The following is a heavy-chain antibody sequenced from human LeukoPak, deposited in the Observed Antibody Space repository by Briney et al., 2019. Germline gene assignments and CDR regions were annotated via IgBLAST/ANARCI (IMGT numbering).Heavy chain of an antibody. CDR2: TYYRSKWYN. V-gene: IGHV6-1*01. CDR3: ARGDTGYDL. CDR1: GDSVSSNSAA. D-gene: IGHD5-12*01. J-gene: IGHJ2*01. Sequence: SQTLSLTCAISGDSVSSNSAAWNWIRQSPSRGLEWLERTYYRSKWYNEYATFVKSRILINSDTSQNQFSLQLKSMTPEDTAVYYCARGDTGYDLWGRGTLVTVSS.